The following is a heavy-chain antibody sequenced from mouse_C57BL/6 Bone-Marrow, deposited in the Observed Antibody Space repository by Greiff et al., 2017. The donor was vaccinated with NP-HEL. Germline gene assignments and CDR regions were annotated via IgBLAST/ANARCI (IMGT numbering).Heavy chain of an antibody. D-gene: IGHD2-3*01. J-gene: IGHJ2*01. Sequence: EVQLQESGPELVKPGASVKIPCKASGYTFTDYNMDWVKQSHGKSLEWIGDINPNNGGTIYNQKFKGKATLTVDKSSSTAYMELRSLTSEDTAVYYCARRYDGYSLYYFDYWGQGTTLTVSS. CDR3: ARRYDGYSLYYFDY. CDR1: GYTFTDYN. V-gene: IGHV1-18*01. CDR2: INPNNGGT.